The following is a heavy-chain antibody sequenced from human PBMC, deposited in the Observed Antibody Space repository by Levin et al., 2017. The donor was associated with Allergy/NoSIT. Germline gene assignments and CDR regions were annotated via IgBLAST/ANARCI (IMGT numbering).Heavy chain of an antibody. CDR1: GFSFSNTW. J-gene: IGHJ4*02. CDR2: IKPDGSRT. D-gene: IGHD6-19*01. CDR3: ASGRFSSGWYPDYFDY. V-gene: IGHV3-7*02. Sequence: TGESLKISCAASGFSFSNTWMSWVRLAPGKGMEWVANIKPDGSRTYYMDSVKGRFTISRDNARISLFLQMNSLSVEDTAVYYCASGRFSSGWYPDYFDYWGQGTLVTVSS.